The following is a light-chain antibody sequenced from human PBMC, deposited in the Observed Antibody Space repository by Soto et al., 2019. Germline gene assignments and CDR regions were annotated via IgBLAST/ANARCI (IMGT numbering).Light chain of an antibody. CDR1: SSDVGGYNY. J-gene: IGLJ1*01. CDR2: DVS. V-gene: IGLV2-14*03. Sequence: QSVLTQPASVSGSPGQSITISCTGTSSDVGGYNYVSWYQHHPGKAPKLMIYDVSNRPSGVSNRFSGSKSGNTASLTISGLQPEDEADYYCSSYTTSNTRQIVLGTGTKVNRP. CDR3: SSYTTSNTRQIV.